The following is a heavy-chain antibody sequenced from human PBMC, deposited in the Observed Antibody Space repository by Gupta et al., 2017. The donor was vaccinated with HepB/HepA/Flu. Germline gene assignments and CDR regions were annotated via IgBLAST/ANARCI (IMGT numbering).Heavy chain of an antibody. CDR3: ARVMTSVTTYYYYYMDV. CDR1: GGPIISSXY. J-gene: IGHJ6*03. CDR2: IFYTGTS. V-gene: IGHV4-39*01. Sequence: QLQLQESGPGLVRPSETLSLHCTVSGGPIISSXYXGWIRQPPGKGLEWIGSIFYTGTSYYNPSLESRVTFSIDTSENQMSLQLTSVTAADTAVYYCARVMTSVTTYYYYYMDVWGKGTTVTVSS. D-gene: IGHD4-17*01.